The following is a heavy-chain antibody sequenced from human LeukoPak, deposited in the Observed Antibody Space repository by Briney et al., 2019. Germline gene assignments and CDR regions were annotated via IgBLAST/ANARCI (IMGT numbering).Heavy chain of an antibody. Sequence: GGSLRLSCAASGLTFSSYEMDWVRQAPGKGLEWVSYISSSGSTIYYADSVKGRFTISRDNAKNSLYLQMNSLRAEDTAVYYCARGGSGWAMVKNFDNWGQGTLVTVSS. V-gene: IGHV3-48*03. J-gene: IGHJ4*02. CDR1: GLTFSSYE. CDR2: ISSSGSTI. CDR3: ARGGSGWAMVKNFDN. D-gene: IGHD4/OR15-4a*01.